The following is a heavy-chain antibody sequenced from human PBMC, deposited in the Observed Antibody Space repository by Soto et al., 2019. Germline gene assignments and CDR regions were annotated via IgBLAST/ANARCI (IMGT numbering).Heavy chain of an antibody. CDR3: ARIQDYVWGSYPYDV. D-gene: IGHD3-16*02. V-gene: IGHV2-26*01. CDR1: GFSLNDARVG. Sequence: SGPTLMNPTETLTLTCTVSGFSLNDARVGVSWIRQSPGRALEWLAHIFSNDEKSYSTSLFNRLTISKDTSKSQVVLTMTNMGPVDTATYFCARIQDYVWGSYPYDVWGQGSLVTVSS. J-gene: IGHJ4*02. CDR2: IFSNDEK.